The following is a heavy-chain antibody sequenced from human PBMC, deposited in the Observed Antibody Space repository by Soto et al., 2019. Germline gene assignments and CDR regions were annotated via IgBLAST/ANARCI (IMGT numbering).Heavy chain of an antibody. V-gene: IGHV1-18*01. CDR1: GYTFNTFG. J-gene: IGHJ4*02. D-gene: IGHD3-3*01. CDR3: ARGCGKIFGVNDF. CDR2: ISGYGGKR. Sequence: IQLMQSAGEVKRPGASVKVSCKASGYTFNTFGITWVRQAPGQGLEWMGCISGYGGKRDYSRKLQGRITMTADPSTSTSYLELRNLTADDTAVYYCARGCGKIFGVNDFWGQGTLVTVSS.